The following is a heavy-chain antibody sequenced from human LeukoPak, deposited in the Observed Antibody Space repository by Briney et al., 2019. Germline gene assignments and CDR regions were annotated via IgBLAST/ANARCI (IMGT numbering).Heavy chain of an antibody. V-gene: IGHV1-8*03. D-gene: IGHD1-26*01. J-gene: IGHJ4*02. CDR3: SRVGGSIDY. CDR2: KNPKCGFT. Sequence: GGSVKVSCKASGYTLNSSGINWVRQATGQGLEWMRWKNPKCGFTSYTEKFKGRVNITGNAVICTTYMERSRLRSEDAAVLYASRVGGSIDYWGQGTLVTGSS. CDR1: GYTLNSSG.